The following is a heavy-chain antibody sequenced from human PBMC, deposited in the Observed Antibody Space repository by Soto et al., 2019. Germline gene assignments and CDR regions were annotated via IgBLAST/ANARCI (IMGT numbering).Heavy chain of an antibody. CDR3: CRNDGDDSTNV. D-gene: IGHD3-22*01. CDR2: IASHAGST. V-gene: IGHV1-18*04. J-gene: IGHJ4*02. CDR1: GYTFTSYG. Sequence: QVQLIQSAPEVTRPGASVRVSCRASGYTFTSYGLNWVRRAPGHGLEWMGRIASHAGSTVFAQSFQSKLTLTRDTFTDKCYLELGALTADDTGLYFCCRNDGDDSTNVWGQGTLVTVSA.